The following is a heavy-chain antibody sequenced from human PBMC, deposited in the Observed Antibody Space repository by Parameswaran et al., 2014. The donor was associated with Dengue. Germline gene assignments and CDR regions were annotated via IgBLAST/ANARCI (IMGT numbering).Heavy chain of an antibody. CDR3: ASSQHYDFWSGDYYYYYGMDV. V-gene: IGHV3-74*01. D-gene: IGHD3-3*01. J-gene: IGHJ6*02. Sequence: VRQMPGKGLVWVSRIDTAGTSTAYADSVKGRFTISRDNAKNTLYLEMNSLRVEDTAVYYCASSQHYDFWSGDYYYYYGMDVWGQGTTVTVSS. CDR2: IDTAGTST.